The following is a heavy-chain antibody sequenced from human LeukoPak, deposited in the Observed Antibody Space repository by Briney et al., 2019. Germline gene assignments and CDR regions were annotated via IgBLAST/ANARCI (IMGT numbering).Heavy chain of an antibody. J-gene: IGHJ3*02. Sequence: SETPSLTCTVSGGSISGSPYYWGWIRQPPGKGLEWIGGINYSGTTYYNRSLKSRVTISVDTSKNQFSLKLSSVTAADAAVYRCARHHGNLNAFDIWGQGTMVTVSS. V-gene: IGHV4-39*01. CDR2: INYSGTT. CDR3: ARHHGNLNAFDI. D-gene: IGHD1-1*01. CDR1: GGSISGSPYY.